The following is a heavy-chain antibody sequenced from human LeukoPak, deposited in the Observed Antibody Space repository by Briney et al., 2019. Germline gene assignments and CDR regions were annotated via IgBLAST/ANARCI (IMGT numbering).Heavy chain of an antibody. J-gene: IGHJ4*02. D-gene: IGHD5-24*01. V-gene: IGHV3-74*03. CDR3: SRGMDGYNIDF. Sequence: GGSLRLSCATSGFTFSRHWMHWVRQVPGKGLVWISCINTDGTRTTYADSVKGRFTISRDNAKNTLYLQVDGPRDEDMAVYFCSRGMDGYNIDFWGQGTLVTVSS. CDR1: GFTFSRHW. CDR2: INTDGTRT.